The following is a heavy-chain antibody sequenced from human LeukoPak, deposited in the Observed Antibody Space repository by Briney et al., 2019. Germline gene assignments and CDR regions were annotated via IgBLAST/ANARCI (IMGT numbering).Heavy chain of an antibody. Sequence: KPSETLSLTCAVYGGSFGGYYWSWIRQPPGKGLEWIGEINHSGSTNYNPSLKSRVTISVDTSKNQFSLKLSSVTAADTAVYYCASRRRDGYNSPPDYWGQGTLVTVSS. CDR1: GGSFGGYY. J-gene: IGHJ4*02. V-gene: IGHV4-34*01. CDR3: ASRRRDGYNSPPDY. D-gene: IGHD5-24*01. CDR2: INHSGST.